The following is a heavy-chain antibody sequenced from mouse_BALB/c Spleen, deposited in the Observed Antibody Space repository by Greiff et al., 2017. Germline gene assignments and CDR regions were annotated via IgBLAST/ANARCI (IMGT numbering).Heavy chain of an antibody. J-gene: IGHJ3*01. V-gene: IGHV5-6*02. CDR1: GFTFSSYG. CDR2: ISSGGSYT. CDR3: AKIYDGYYWFAY. Sequence: DVKLVESGGDLVKPGGSLKLSCAASGFTFSSYGMSWVRQTPDKRLEWVATISSGGSYTYYPDSVKGRFTISRDNAKNTLYLQMSSLKSEDTAMYYCAKIYDGYYWFAYWGQGTLVTVSA. D-gene: IGHD2-3*01.